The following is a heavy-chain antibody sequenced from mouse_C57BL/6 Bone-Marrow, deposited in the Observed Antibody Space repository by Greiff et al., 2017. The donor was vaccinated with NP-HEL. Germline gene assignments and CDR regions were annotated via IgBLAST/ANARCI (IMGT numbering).Heavy chain of an antibody. D-gene: IGHD1-1*01. V-gene: IGHV1-64*01. CDR1: GYTFTSYW. Sequence: QVQLQQPGAELVKPGASVKLSCKASGYTFTSYWMHWVKQRPGQGLEWIGMIHPNSGSTNYNEKFKSKATLTVDKSSSTAYMQLSSLTSEDSAVYYCARSRPYHGSRRFAYWGQGTLVTVSA. J-gene: IGHJ3*01. CDR2: IHPNSGST. CDR3: ARSRPYHGSRRFAY.